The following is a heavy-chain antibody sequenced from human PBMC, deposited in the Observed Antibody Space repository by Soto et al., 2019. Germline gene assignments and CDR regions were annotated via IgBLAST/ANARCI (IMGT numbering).Heavy chain of an antibody. CDR2: INHSGST. Sequence: SETLSLTCAVYGGPFSGYYWSWIRQPPGKGLEWIGEINHSGSTNYNPSLKSRVTISVDTSKNQFSLKLSSVTAADTAVYYCATRLRWYNWFDPWGQGTLVTVSS. CDR3: ATRLRWYNWFDP. J-gene: IGHJ5*02. CDR1: GGPFSGYY. D-gene: IGHD4-17*01. V-gene: IGHV4-34*01.